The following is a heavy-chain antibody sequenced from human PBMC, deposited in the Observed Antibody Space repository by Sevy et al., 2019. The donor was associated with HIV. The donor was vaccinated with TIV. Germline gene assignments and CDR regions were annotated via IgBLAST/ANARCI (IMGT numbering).Heavy chain of an antibody. D-gene: IGHD3-22*01. J-gene: IGHJ4*02. CDR2: FDPEDGET. CDR1: GYTLTELS. Sequence: ASVKVSCKVSGYTLTELSMHWVRQAPGKGLEWMGGFDPEDGETIYAQKFQGRVTMTEDTSTDTAYMELSSLRSEDTAVYYCATGGNLDYYDSSPPAHWGQGTLVTVSS. CDR3: ATGGNLDYYDSSPPAH. V-gene: IGHV1-24*01.